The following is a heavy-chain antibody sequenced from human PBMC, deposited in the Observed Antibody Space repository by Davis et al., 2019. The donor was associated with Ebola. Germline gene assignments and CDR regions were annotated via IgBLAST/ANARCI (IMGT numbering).Heavy chain of an antibody. Sequence: MPSETLSLTCTVSGGSINSYYWSWIRQPPGKGLEWIGYIYSSGSTNYNPSLKSRVTISVDTSKNQFSLKLNSVTAADTAVYYCARALGRYSYGYWYFDLWGRGTLVTVSS. D-gene: IGHD5-18*01. CDR2: IYSSGST. V-gene: IGHV4-59*01. CDR1: GGSINSYY. CDR3: ARALGRYSYGYWYFDL. J-gene: IGHJ2*01.